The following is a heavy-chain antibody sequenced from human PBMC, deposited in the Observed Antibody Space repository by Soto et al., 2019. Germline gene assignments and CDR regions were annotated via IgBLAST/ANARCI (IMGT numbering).Heavy chain of an antibody. Sequence: EVQLVESGGGLVQTGGSLRLSCAIFESTVSRDWMNWVRQAPGKGLEWMAHINQDGSEKYYVDSVKGRFTISRDNAKKSLYLQMNSLSPADTAMYYCSGGVGDAFWGQGTLVTVSS. CDR1: ESTVSRDW. V-gene: IGHV3-7*04. CDR2: INQDGSEK. J-gene: IGHJ4*02. CDR3: SGGVGDAF. D-gene: IGHD1-26*01.